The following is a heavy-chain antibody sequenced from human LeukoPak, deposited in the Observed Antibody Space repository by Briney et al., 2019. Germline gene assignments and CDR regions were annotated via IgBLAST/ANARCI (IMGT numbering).Heavy chain of an antibody. Sequence: PGGSLRLSCAASGFTFSSYDMHWVRQATGKGLEWVSAIGTAGDTYYPGSVKGRFTISRENAKNSLYLQMNGLRAGDTAAYYCARDGGATPGYYYYYMDVWGKGTTVTVSS. CDR2: IGTAGDT. V-gene: IGHV3-13*01. J-gene: IGHJ6*03. CDR3: ARDGGATPGYYYYYMDV. D-gene: IGHD1-26*01. CDR1: GFTFSSYD.